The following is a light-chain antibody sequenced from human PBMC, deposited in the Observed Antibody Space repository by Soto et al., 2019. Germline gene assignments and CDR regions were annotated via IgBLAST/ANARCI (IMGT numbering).Light chain of an antibody. CDR3: QSYDSDFVI. CDR2: EDD. CDR1: SGSIGSNY. V-gene: IGLV6-57*04. Sequence: NFMLTQPRSVSESPGKTVTISCTRSSGSIGSNYVQWYQQRPGSAPNTVIYEDDQRPSGGPGRFSGSTDGSSNSASLTISGLQTEDEADYYCQSYDSDFVIFGGGTKLTVL. J-gene: IGLJ2*01.